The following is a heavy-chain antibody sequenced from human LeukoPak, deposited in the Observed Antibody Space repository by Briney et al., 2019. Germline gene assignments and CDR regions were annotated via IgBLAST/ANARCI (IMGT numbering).Heavy chain of an antibody. J-gene: IGHJ4*02. Sequence: GASVKVSCKASGYTFTGYYMHWVRQAPGQGLEWMGWISAYNGNTNYAQKLQGRVTMTTDTSTSTAYMELRSLRSDDTAVYYCARNLQYPGIAAAGTTFDYWGQGTLVTVSS. CDR3: ARNLQYPGIAAAGTTFDY. D-gene: IGHD6-13*01. V-gene: IGHV1-18*04. CDR2: ISAYNGNT. CDR1: GYTFTGYY.